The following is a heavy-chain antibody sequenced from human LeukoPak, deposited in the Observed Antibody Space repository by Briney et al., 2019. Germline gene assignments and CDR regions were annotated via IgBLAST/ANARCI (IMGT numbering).Heavy chain of an antibody. J-gene: IGHJ4*02. CDR1: GFTFSSYA. CDR3: VTTQYYDSSGFYRYFDN. D-gene: IGHD3-22*01. V-gene: IGHV3-23*01. Sequence: GGSLRLSCAASGFTFSSYAMSWVRQAPGKGLEWVSAISGSGGSTYYADSVKGRFTISRDNSKNTLYLQMNSLRAEDTAVYYCVTTQYYDSSGFYRYFDNWGQGTLVTVSS. CDR2: ISGSGGST.